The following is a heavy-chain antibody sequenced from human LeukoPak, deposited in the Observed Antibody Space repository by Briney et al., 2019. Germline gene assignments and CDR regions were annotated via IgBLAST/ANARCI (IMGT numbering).Heavy chain of an antibody. CDR1: GYTFTGYY. V-gene: IGHV1-8*03. Sequence: GASVKVSCKASGYTFTGYYMHWVRQAPGQGLEWMGWMNSNSGNTGYAQKFQGRVTITRNTSISTAYMELSSLRSEDTAVYYCARGRKDGGNFFDYWGQGTLVTVSS. CDR2: MNSNSGNT. CDR3: ARGRKDGGNFFDY. D-gene: IGHD4-23*01. J-gene: IGHJ4*02.